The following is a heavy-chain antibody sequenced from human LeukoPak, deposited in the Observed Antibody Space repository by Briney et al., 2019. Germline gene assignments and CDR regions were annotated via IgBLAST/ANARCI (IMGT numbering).Heavy chain of an antibody. D-gene: IGHD6-19*01. Sequence: PGGSLRLSCVASGFTFSSYWMSWVRQAPGKGLEWVANIKKDGSDKYYVDSVKGRFTISRDNAKNSLYLQMNSLRAEDTAVYYCARIAVAGSNYWGQGTLVTVSS. CDR1: GFTFSSYW. CDR3: ARIAVAGSNY. J-gene: IGHJ4*02. V-gene: IGHV3-7*01. CDR2: IKKDGSDK.